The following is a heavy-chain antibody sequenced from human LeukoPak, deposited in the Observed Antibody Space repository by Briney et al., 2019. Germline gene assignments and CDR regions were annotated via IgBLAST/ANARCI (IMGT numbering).Heavy chain of an antibody. D-gene: IGHD4-17*01. CDR2: ISSSRTYI. J-gene: IGHJ4*02. V-gene: IGHV3-21*01. CDR3: ARGWDGDPVDY. Sequence: GGSLRLSCAASGFTFSTYSMNWVRQAPGKGLECVSFISSSRTYIYYADSVKGRFTISRDNAKNSLHLQMNSLRAEDTAVYYCARGWDGDPVDYWGQGTLVTVSS. CDR1: GFTFSTYS.